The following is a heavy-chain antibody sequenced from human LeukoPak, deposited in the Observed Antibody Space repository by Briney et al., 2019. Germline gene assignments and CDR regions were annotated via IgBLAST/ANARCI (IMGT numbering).Heavy chain of an antibody. CDR1: GGSISSYY. V-gene: IGHV4-59*12. CDR2: IYYSGST. CDR3: ARGLEYYGSGSYYTNWFDP. Sequence: PSETLSLTCTVSGGSISSYYWSWIRQPPGKGLEWIGYIYYSGSTNYNPSLKSRVTISVDTSKNQFSLKLSSVTAADTAVYYCARGLEYYGSGSYYTNWFDPWGQGTLVTVSS. D-gene: IGHD3-10*01. J-gene: IGHJ5*02.